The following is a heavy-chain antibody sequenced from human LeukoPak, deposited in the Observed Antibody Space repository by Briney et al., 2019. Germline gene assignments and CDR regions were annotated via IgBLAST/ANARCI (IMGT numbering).Heavy chain of an antibody. V-gene: IGHV1-69*01. CDR2: IIPIFGTA. Sequence: SVKVSCKASEGTYSSYAISWVRQAPGQGLEWMGGIIPIFGTANYAQKFQGRVTITADESTSTAYMELSSLRSEDTAVYYCAGTLTTCLDYWGQGTLVTVSS. J-gene: IGHJ4*02. D-gene: IGHD1-14*01. CDR3: AGTLTTCLDY. CDR1: EGTYSSYA.